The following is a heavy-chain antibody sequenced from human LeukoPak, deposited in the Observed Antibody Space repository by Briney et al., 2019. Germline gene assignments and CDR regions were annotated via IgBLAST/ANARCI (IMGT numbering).Heavy chain of an antibody. CDR2: INPNSGGT. D-gene: IGHD2-2*01. CDR3: AKLGCTGTICYANY. Sequence: GASVKVSCKASGYTFTGYYMHWVRQAPGQGLEWMGWINPNSGGTNYAQKFQGRVTMTRDTSISTAYMELSSLRAEDTALYYCAKLGCTGTICYANYWGQGTLVTVSS. J-gene: IGHJ4*02. CDR1: GYTFTGYY. V-gene: IGHV1-2*02.